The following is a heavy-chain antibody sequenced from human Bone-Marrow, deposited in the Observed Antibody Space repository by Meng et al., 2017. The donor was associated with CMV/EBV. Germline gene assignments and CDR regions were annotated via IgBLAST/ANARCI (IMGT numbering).Heavy chain of an antibody. Sequence: SETLSLTCIVSGASISDGGYYWSWIRQRPGEGLEWIVYIDNRGGTQYNPFLDSRLTISISDTYKNRFSLKLTSVTAADTAVYYCSRGRWSTVTYEVYRYFDLWGRGTLVTVSS. CDR3: SRGRWSTVTYEVYRYFDL. V-gene: IGHV4-31*03. CDR1: GASISDGGYY. J-gene: IGHJ2*01. CDR2: IDNRGGT. D-gene: IGHD4-11*01.